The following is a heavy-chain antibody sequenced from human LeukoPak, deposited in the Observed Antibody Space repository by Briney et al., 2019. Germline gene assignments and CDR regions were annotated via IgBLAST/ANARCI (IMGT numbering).Heavy chain of an antibody. CDR2: INPKSGGT. Sequence: ASVKVSCKASGYSFTGHYMHWVRQAPGQAREWMGWINPKSGGTNYAPRFRRRVTMTRDTSISTAYMDMCSLRSDETAVYYCARNLWFGESSDAFDMWGQGTLVTVSS. CDR1: GYSFTGHY. J-gene: IGHJ3*02. V-gene: IGHV1-2*02. CDR3: ARNLWFGESSDAFDM. D-gene: IGHD3-10*01.